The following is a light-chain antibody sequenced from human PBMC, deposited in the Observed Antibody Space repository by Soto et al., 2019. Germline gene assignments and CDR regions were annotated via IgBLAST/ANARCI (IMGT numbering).Light chain of an antibody. CDR1: RDISNS. CDR3: QQTSAFPRT. V-gene: IGKV1-12*01. J-gene: IGKJ1*01. Sequence: DIQMTQSPSSVSASVGDRLTITCRASRDISNSLAWYQQTPGKAPKLLLRGASSLHRGVPSRFSGGGAGTEFTLTISSLQTEDFSTYYCQQTSAFPRTFGQGTQGDVK. CDR2: GAS.